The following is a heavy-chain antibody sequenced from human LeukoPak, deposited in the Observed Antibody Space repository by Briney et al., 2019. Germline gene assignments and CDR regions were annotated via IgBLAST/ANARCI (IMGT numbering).Heavy chain of an antibody. CDR1: GGTLSSYA. V-gene: IGHV1-69*06. CDR2: IIPIFGTA. Sequence: GASVKVSCKASGGTLSSYAISWVRQAPGQGLEWMGGIIPIFGTANYAQKFQGRVTITADKSASTAYMELSSLRSEDTAVYYCARGVHDYGDYGFDYWGQGTLVTVSS. J-gene: IGHJ4*02. D-gene: IGHD4-17*01. CDR3: ARGVHDYGDYGFDY.